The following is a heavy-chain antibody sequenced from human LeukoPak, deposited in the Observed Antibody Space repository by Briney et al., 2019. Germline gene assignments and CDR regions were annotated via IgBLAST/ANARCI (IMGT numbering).Heavy chain of an antibody. D-gene: IGHD3-10*02. CDR2: FSSSGSTI. CDR1: GFTFSSYE. J-gene: IGHJ6*04. Sequence: PGGSLRLSCAASGFTFSSYEMNSVRQAPGKGLEWVSYFSSSGSTIYYADSVKGRFTISRDNTKNSLYLQMNSLRAEDTAVYYCAELGITMIGGVWGKGTTVTISS. CDR3: AELGITMIGGV. V-gene: IGHV3-48*03.